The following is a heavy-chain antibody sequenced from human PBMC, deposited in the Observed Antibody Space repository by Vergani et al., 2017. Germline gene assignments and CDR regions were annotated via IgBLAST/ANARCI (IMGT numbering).Heavy chain of an antibody. CDR3: ARDVGNVYGGKNYGGYYYYSMDV. CDR2: MNPNSGNT. CDR1: GYTFTSYD. Sequence: QVQLVQSGAEMKKPGASVKVSCKASGYTFTSYDINWVRQATGQGLEWMGWMNPNSGNTGYAQKFQGRVTMTRNTSISTAYMELSSLRSEDTAVYYCARDVGNVYGGKNYGGYYYYSMDVGGKGTTVTVSS. J-gene: IGHJ6*03. D-gene: IGHD4-23*01. V-gene: IGHV1-8*01.